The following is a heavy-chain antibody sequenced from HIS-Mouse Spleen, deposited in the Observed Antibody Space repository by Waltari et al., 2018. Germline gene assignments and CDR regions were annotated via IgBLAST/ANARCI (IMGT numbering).Heavy chain of an antibody. CDR1: GGSISSSSSY. CDR2: IYYSGST. V-gene: IGHV4-39*07. D-gene: IGHD6-13*01. J-gene: IGHJ2*01. CDR3: AREIPYSSSWYDWYFDL. Sequence: QLQLQESGPGLVKPSETLSLTCTVSGGSISSSSSYWGWLRRPPGKGLEWTGSIYYSGSTYYNPSLKSRVTISVDTSKNQFSLKLSSVTAADTAVYYCAREIPYSSSWYDWYFDLWGRGTLVTVSS.